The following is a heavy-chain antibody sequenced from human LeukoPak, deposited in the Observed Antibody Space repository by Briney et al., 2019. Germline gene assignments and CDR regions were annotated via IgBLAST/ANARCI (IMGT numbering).Heavy chain of an antibody. CDR3: ARDITGTTDDY. D-gene: IGHD1-20*01. CDR2: IYSGGST. CDR1: GGSISSGSYY. Sequence: LSLTCTVSGGSISSGSYYWSWVRQAPGKGLEWVSVIYSGGSTYYADSVKGRFTISRHNSKNTLYLQMNSLRAEDTAVYYCARDITGTTDDYWGQGTLVTVSS. J-gene: IGHJ4*02. V-gene: IGHV3-53*04.